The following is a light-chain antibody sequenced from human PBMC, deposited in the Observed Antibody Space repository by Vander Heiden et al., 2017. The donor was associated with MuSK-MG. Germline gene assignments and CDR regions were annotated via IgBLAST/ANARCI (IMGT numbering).Light chain of an antibody. J-gene: IGKJ2*01. CDR3: QQNDCTPMYT. Sequence: DIQMTQSPSSLSASVGDRVTITCRASQSISSYLNWYQQKPGKAPKLLIYAASSLQSGVPSRFSGSGSGTDFTLTISSLQPEDFATYYCQQNDCTPMYTFGQGTKLEIK. CDR2: AAS. V-gene: IGKV1-39*01. CDR1: QSISSY.